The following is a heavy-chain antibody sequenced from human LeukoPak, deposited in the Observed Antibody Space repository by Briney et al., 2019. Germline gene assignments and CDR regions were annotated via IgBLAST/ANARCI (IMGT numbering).Heavy chain of an antibody. CDR3: ASPRTYDSSGYPYYFDY. CDR2: ISMSSSTI. CDR1: GFTFSSYS. V-gene: IGHV3-48*01. Sequence: GGSLRLSCAASGFTFSSYSMNWVRQAPGKVLEGVSYISMSSSTIYYADSVKGRFTISRENAKNSLYLQMNSLRAEDTAVYYCASPRTYDSSGYPYYFDYWGQGTLVTVSS. J-gene: IGHJ4*02. D-gene: IGHD3-22*01.